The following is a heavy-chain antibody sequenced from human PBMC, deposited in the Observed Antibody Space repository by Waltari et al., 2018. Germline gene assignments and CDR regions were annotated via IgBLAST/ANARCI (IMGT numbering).Heavy chain of an antibody. Sequence: EVQLVESGGGLVQPGGSLRLSCAASGFTFSSYEMNWVRQAPGKGLGWVSYISSSGSTIYYADSGKGRFTISRDNAKNSLYLQMNSLRAEDTAVYYCARMGGWYYYYGMDVWGQGTTVTVSS. CDR3: ARMGGWYYYYGMDV. CDR1: GFTFSSYE. D-gene: IGHD6-19*01. CDR2: ISSSGSTI. J-gene: IGHJ6*02. V-gene: IGHV3-48*03.